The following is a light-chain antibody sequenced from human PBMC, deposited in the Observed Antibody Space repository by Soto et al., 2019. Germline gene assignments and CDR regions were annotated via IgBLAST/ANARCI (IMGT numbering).Light chain of an antibody. CDR2: AAS. CDR3: QKYISAPPFT. V-gene: IGKV1-27*01. Sequence: DIQMTQSPSSLSASVGDRVTITCRASQGISNYLAWYQQKPGKVPKLLIYAASTLQSGVPSRFSGSGSGTDFTLTISSLQPEDVATDYCQKYISAPPFTFGPGTKVDIK. J-gene: IGKJ3*01. CDR1: QGISNY.